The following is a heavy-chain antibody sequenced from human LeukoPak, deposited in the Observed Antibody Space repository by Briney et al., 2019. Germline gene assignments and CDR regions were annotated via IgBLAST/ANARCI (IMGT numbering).Heavy chain of an antibody. J-gene: IGHJ5*02. V-gene: IGHV1-18*01. CDR2: ISAYNGNT. Sequence: ASVTVSCTASGYTFTSYGISWVRQAPGQGLEWMGWISAYNGNTNYAQKLQGRVTMTTDTSTSTAYMELRSLRSDDTAVYYCARVSAHPFWFDPWGQGTLVTVSS. CDR1: GYTFTSYG. CDR3: ARVSAHPFWFDP.